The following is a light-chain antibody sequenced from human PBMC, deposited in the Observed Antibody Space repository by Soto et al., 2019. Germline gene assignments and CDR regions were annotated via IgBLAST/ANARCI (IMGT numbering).Light chain of an antibody. Sequence: QSALTQPASVSGSPGQSITISCTGTSRDVGGYNYVSWYQQHPGKAPKFIIYEVSNRPSGVSNRFSGSKSGNTASLSISGLQAEDEADYYCFSYRSGNLYVVGTGTKLTVL. CDR2: EVS. CDR3: FSYRSGNLYV. CDR1: SRDVGGYNY. V-gene: IGLV2-14*01. J-gene: IGLJ1*01.